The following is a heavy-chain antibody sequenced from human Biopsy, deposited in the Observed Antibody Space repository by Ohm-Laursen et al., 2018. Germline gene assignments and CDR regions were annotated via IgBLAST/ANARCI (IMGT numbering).Heavy chain of an antibody. J-gene: IGHJ5*01. CDR3: VKQWGGYNFDS. V-gene: IGHV3-23*01. CDR1: GFTFHTYA. D-gene: IGHD1-14*01. Sequence: SLRLFCSASGFTFHTYAMNWVRRAPGKGLEWVAHIDVSDYNTYYADSVRGRFTISRDNSKQMVHLEINSLTADDTAVYYCVKQWGGYNFDSWGQGTLVTISS. CDR2: IDVSDYNT.